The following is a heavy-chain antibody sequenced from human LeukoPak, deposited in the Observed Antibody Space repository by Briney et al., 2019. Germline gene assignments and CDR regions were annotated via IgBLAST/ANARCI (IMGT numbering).Heavy chain of an antibody. V-gene: IGHV1-69*05. J-gene: IGHJ4*02. Sequence: ASVKVSCKASGGTFSSYAISWVRQAPGQGLEWMGGIIPIFGTANYAQKFQGRVTMTRDTSTSTVYMELSSLRSEDTAVYYCARDRKDGYNSGGPFDYWGQGTLVTVSS. D-gene: IGHD5-24*01. CDR1: GGTFSSYA. CDR3: ARDRKDGYNSGGPFDY. CDR2: IIPIFGTA.